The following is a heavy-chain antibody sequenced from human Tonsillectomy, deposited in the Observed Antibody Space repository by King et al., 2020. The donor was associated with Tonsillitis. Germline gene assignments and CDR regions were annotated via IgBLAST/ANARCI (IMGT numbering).Heavy chain of an antibody. V-gene: IGHV3-53*04. CDR2: IYSGNRT. Sequence: EVQLVESGGGLVQPGGSLRLSCAGSGFSVSTHYMSWVRQAPGKGLEWGSVIYSGNRTYYADSVKGRFTISRHNSKNTLYLQMNSLRPEDTAVYYCARAGYDDFWSGYYNWGQGTLVTVSS. D-gene: IGHD3-3*01. J-gene: IGHJ4*02. CDR3: ARAGYDDFWSGYYN. CDR1: GFSVSTHY.